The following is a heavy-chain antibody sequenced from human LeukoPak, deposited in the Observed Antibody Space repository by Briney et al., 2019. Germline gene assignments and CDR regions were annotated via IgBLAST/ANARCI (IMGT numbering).Heavy chain of an antibody. CDR3: ARELLWFGEAAGFDP. V-gene: IGHV3-53*01. D-gene: IGHD3-10*01. CDR1: GFTVSSNY. J-gene: IGHJ5*02. CDR2: IYRGGST. Sequence: GGSLRLSCAASGFTVSSNYKSWVRQAPGKGLEWVSVIYRGGSTYYADSVKGRFTISRDNSKNTLYLQMNSLRAEDTAVYYCARELLWFGEAAGFDPWGQGTLVSVSS.